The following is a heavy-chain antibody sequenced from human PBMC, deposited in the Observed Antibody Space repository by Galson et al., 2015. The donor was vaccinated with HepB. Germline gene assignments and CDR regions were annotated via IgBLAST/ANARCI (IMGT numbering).Heavy chain of an antibody. Sequence: CAISGDSVSSTSAVWNRIRQSPSRGLEWLGRTYYRSRWCNDYAVSVKSRISINADTSKNQVSLQLNSVTPDDTAVYYCAYGVDVWGQGTRVTVS. CDR1: GDSVSSTSAV. CDR2: TYYRSRWCN. V-gene: IGHV6-1*01. CDR3: AYGVDV. J-gene: IGHJ6*02.